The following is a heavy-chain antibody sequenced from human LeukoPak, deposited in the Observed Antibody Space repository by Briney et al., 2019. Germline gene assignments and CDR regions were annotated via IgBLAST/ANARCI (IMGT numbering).Heavy chain of an antibody. CDR2: IYYSGST. CDR1: GGSISSYY. D-gene: IGHD6-19*01. CDR3: ARMYSSGWYGGDY. J-gene: IGHJ4*02. Sequence: SETLSLTCTVSGGSISSYYWSGIRQPPGKGLEGSGYIYYSGSTNYNPSLKSRVTISVDTSKNQFSLKLSSVTAADTAVYYCARMYSSGWYGGDYWGQGTLVTVSS. V-gene: IGHV4-59*01.